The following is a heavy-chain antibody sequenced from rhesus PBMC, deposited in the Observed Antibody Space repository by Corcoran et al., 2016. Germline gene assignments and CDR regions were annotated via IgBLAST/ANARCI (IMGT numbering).Heavy chain of an antibody. CDR1: GGSISSNY. V-gene: IGHV4-160*01. J-gene: IGHJ5-2*02. CDR3: ATKTGYYELNSLDV. CDR2: TRSGGSP. Sequence: QVQLQQWGEGLVKPSETLSLTCAVYGGSISSNYWNWVSPPPGKGLAWIGRTRSGGSPNYTPSLKRRVTISIDTSKNQFSLKLSSVTAADTAVYYCATKTGYYELNSLDVWGRGVLVTVSS. D-gene: IGHD3-3*01.